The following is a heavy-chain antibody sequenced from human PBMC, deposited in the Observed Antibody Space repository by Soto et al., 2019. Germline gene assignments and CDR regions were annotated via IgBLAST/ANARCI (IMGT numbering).Heavy chain of an antibody. D-gene: IGHD3-10*01. CDR2: IIPIFGTA. V-gene: IGHV1-69*01. J-gene: IGHJ6*02. CDR3: ARGPTPAVSYYGSGSYRGAFMDV. CDR1: GGTFSSYA. Sequence: QVQLVQSGAEVKKPGSSVKVSCKASGGTFSSYAISWVRQAPGQGLEWMGGIIPIFGTANYAQKFQGRVTITADESTSTAYMELSSLRSEDTAVYYCARGPTPAVSYYGSGSYRGAFMDVWGQGTTVTVSS.